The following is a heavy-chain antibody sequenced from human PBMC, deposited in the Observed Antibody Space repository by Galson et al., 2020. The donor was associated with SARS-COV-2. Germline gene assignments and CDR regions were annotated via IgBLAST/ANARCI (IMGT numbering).Heavy chain of an antibody. CDR2: IHPSDSNS. D-gene: IGHD6-19*01. J-gene: IGHJ6*02. CDR3: ARLNSGWYKGMDV. Sequence: HGESLKISCKGSGYSFTTYWIAWVRQMPGKGLECMGIIHPSDSNSRYSPSFQGQVTISADKSISTAYLQWSSLRASDTAMYYCARLNSGWYKGMDVWGQGTTVTVSS. V-gene: IGHV5-51*01. CDR1: GYSFTTYW.